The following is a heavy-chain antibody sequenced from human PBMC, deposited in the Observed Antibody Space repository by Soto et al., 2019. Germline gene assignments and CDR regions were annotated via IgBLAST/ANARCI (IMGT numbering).Heavy chain of an antibody. V-gene: IGHV3-49*04. CDR3: SGAESTDTAYFSLY. J-gene: IGHJ4*02. CDR2: IRHQLYQETT. CDR1: GFPLDDFA. D-gene: IGHD2-2*01. Sequence: PGGALRLSCTGSGFPLDDFAMNWVRQAPGKGQECVGLIRHQLYQETTAYAAAVKGRCPISRDTSNGIAYTEMNILTLADSAVYYCSGAESTDTAYFSLYWGQGT.